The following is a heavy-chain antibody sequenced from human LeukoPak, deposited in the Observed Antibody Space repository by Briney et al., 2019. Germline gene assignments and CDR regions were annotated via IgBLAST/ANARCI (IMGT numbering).Heavy chain of an antibody. CDR3: AKGLVGTEYFQH. J-gene: IGHJ1*01. D-gene: IGHD2-8*02. V-gene: IGHV3-23*01. CDR2: ISGSGGGT. CDR1: GFTFSSYA. Sequence: GGSLRLSCAASGFTFSSYAMSWVRQAPGQELKWISTISGSGGGTYYADSVKGRFTISRDNSKNTLSLQMNSLRAEDTAVYHCAKGLVGTEYFQHWGLGTLVTVSS.